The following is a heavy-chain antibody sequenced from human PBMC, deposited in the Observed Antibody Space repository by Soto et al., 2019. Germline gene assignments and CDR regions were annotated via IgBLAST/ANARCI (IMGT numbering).Heavy chain of an antibody. J-gene: IGHJ5*02. D-gene: IGHD3-10*01. CDR1: GGSISSGGYY. CDR3: ARDQGYGSGSYPRRYNWFDP. Sequence: QVQLQESGPGLVKPSQTLSLTCTVSGGSISSGGYYWSWIRQHPGKGLEWIGYIYYSGSTYYNPSVRSRVTISVDTSKNQFSLKLSSVTAADTAVYYWARDQGYGSGSYPRRYNWFDPWGQGTLVTVSS. CDR2: IYYSGST. V-gene: IGHV4-31*03.